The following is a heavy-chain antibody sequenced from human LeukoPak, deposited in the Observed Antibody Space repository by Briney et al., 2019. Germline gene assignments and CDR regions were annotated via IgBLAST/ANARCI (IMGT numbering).Heavy chain of an antibody. CDR1: GYTFTSYA. J-gene: IGHJ3*02. CDR3: ARQANWGGLAAFDI. D-gene: IGHD7-27*01. V-gene: IGHV1-3*01. CDR2: INAGNGNT. Sequence: GASVKVSCKASGYTFTSYAMHWVRQAPGQRLEWMGWINAGNGNTKYSRKFQGRVTITRDTSASTAYMELSSLRSEDTAVYYCARQANWGGLAAFDIWGQGTMVTVSS.